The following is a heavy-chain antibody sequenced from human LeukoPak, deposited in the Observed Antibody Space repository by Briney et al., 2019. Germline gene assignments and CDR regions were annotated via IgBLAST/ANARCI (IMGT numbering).Heavy chain of an antibody. J-gene: IGHJ4*02. Sequence: ASVKVSCKASGYTFTSYGISWVRQAPGQGLEWMGRINPTTGDTNFAQKFQGRVTMTRDTSITTAYMEVSSLRPDDTAMYFCARDQGSLSRSWYTGYWGQGTQVTVSS. CDR1: GYTFTSYG. D-gene: IGHD6-13*01. CDR2: INPTTGDT. V-gene: IGHV1-2*06. CDR3: ARDQGSLSRSWYTGY.